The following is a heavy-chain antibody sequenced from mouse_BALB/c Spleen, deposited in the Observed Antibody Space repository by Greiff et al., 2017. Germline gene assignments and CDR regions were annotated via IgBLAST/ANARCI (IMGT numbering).Heavy chain of an antibody. Sequence: VQLQQSGPELVKPGASVRISCKASGYTFTSYYMHWVKQRPGQGLEWIGWIYPGNVNTKYNEKFKGKATLTADKSSSTAYMQLSSLTSEDSAVYFCARDGSSYPFDYGGQGTTLTVAS. CDR1: GYTFTSYY. CDR2: IYPGNVNT. CDR3: ARDGSSYPFDY. V-gene: IGHV1S56*01. D-gene: IGHD1-1*01. J-gene: IGHJ2*01.